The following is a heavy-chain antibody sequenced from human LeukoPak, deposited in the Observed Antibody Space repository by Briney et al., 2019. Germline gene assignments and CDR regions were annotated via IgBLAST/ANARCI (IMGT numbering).Heavy chain of an antibody. J-gene: IGHJ4*02. V-gene: IGHV3-21*01. CDR3: ARDSSLFGYDSSGYFDY. Sequence: GGSLRLSCAASGFTFSSYSMNWVRQAPGKELEWVSSISSSSSYIYYADSVKGRFTISRDNAKNSLYLQMNSLRAEDTAVYYCARDSSLFGYDSSGYFDYWGQGTLVTVSS. CDR2: ISSSSSYI. D-gene: IGHD3-22*01. CDR1: GFTFSSYS.